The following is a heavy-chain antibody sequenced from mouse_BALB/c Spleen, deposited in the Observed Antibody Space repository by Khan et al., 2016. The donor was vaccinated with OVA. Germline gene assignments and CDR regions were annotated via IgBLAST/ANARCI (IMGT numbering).Heavy chain of an antibody. CDR3: IRGYYGDPFAY. J-gene: IGHJ3*01. CDR2: ISAGTNYI. Sequence: EVELVESGGGLVKPGGSLKLSCAASGFTFSDYYMYWVRQTPEKRLEWVATISAGTNYIYYLDNVQGRFTISRDNAKNNLYLQMSSLKSEDTAMYYCIRGYYGDPFAYWGHGTLVTVSA. CDR1: GFTFSDYY. V-gene: IGHV5-4*02. D-gene: IGHD2-13*01.